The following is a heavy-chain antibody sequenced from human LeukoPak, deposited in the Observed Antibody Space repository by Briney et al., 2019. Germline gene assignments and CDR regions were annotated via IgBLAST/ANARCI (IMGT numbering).Heavy chain of an antibody. CDR2: IKQGGSEK. CDR1: GFTFSSYW. V-gene: IGHV3-7*01. D-gene: IGHD6-19*01. CDR3: ARAVAGNEDSYYFDY. J-gene: IGHJ4*02. Sequence: GGSLRLSCAASGFTFSSYWMSWVRQAPGKGLEWVANIKQGGSEKYYVDSVKGRFTISRDNAKNSLYLQMNSLRAEDTAVYYCARAVAGNEDSYYFDYWGQGTLVTVSS.